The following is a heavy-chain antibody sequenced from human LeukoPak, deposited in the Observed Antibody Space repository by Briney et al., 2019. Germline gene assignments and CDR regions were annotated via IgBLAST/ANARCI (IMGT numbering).Heavy chain of an antibody. CDR2: IYTSGST. CDR1: GGSISSGSYY. V-gene: IGHV4-61*02. D-gene: IGHD3-3*01. CDR3: ARDGSARSGGYYTPLL. Sequence: SQTLSLTCTVSGGSISSGSYYWSWIRQPAGKGLEWIGRIYTSGSTNYNPSLKSRVTISVDTSKNQFSLKLSSVTAADTAVYYCARDGSARSGGYYTPLLWGQGTLVTVSS. J-gene: IGHJ4*02.